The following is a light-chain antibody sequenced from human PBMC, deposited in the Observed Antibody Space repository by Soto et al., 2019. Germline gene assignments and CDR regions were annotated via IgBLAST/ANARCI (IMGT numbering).Light chain of an antibody. CDR3: SSYTSXXXXXX. Sequence: QSALTQPASVSGSPGQSITISCTGTSSDVGGYNYVSWYQQXXXXAPKLMIYEVSNRPSGVSNRFSGSKSGNTASLTISGXXXEDEADYYCSSYTSXXXXXXFGTGTKLTVL. CDR1: SSDVGGYNY. CDR2: EVS. V-gene: IGLV2-14*01. J-gene: IGLJ1*01.